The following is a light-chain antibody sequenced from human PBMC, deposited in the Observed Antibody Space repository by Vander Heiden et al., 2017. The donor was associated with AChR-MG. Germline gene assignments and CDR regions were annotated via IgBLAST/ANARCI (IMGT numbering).Light chain of an antibody. CDR1: SSNIGAGHA. CDR2: GNY. CDR3: QSYDSSLSGSL. V-gene: IGLV1-40*01. Sequence: QSVLTQPPSVSGAPGPRVTISCTGSSSNIGAGHAAHWSQPAPGNAPKLLIYGNYDRTSGVPDRFSGSKSGTSASLAITGLQAEDEADYYCQSYDSSLSGSLFGGGTKLTVL. J-gene: IGLJ2*01.